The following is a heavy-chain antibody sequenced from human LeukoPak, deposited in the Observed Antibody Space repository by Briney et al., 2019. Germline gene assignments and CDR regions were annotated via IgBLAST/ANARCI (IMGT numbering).Heavy chain of an antibody. CDR2: IYYSGST. J-gene: IGHJ5*02. CDR3: ARVRRGWFDP. V-gene: IGHV4-59*01. CDR1: GGSISSYY. Sequence: SETLSLTCTVSGGSISSYYWSWIRQPPGKGLEWTGYIYYSGSTNYNPSLKSRVTISVDTSKNQFSLKLSSVTAADTAVYYCARVRRGWFDPWGQGTLVTVSS.